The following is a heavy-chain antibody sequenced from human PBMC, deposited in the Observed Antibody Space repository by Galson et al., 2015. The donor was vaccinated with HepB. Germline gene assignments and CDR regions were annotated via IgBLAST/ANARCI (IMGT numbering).Heavy chain of an antibody. J-gene: IGHJ4*02. CDR1: GFTVSSNY. CDR2: IYTGGST. Sequence: LRLSCAASGFTVSSNYMTWVRQALGKGLEWVSVIYTGGSTDYADSVRGRFTISRDNSKNTLYLQMNSLRAEDTAVYYCAKGYSRSWYSGLGYWGQGTLVTVSP. V-gene: IGHV3-53*01. D-gene: IGHD6-13*01. CDR3: AKGYSRSWYSGLGY.